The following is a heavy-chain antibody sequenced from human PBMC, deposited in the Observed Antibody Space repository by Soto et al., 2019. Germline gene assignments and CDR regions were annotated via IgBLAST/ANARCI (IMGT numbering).Heavy chain of an antibody. D-gene: IGHD5-12*01. CDR2: IWYDGSNK. CDR1: GFTFSSYG. Sequence: QVQLVESGGGVVQPGRSLRLSCAASGFTFSSYGMHWVRQAPGKGLEWVAVIWYDGSNKYYADSVKGRFTISRDNSKNTPYLQMNSLRAEDTAVYYCARDLRLVAVHYGMDVWGQGTTVTVSS. J-gene: IGHJ6*02. CDR3: ARDLRLVAVHYGMDV. V-gene: IGHV3-33*01.